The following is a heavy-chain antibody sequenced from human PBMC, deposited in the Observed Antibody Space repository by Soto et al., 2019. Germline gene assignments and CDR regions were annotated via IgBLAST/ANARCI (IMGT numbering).Heavy chain of an antibody. D-gene: IGHD2-15*01. J-gene: IGHJ5*02. Sequence: GASVKVSCKASGGTFSSYAISWVRQAPGQGLEWMGGIIPIFGTANYAQKFQGRVTITADESTSTAYMELSSLRSEDTAVYYCARAPPPYCSGGSCLQGWFDPWGQGTLVTVS. CDR2: IIPIFGTA. CDR1: GGTFSSYA. CDR3: ARAPPPYCSGGSCLQGWFDP. V-gene: IGHV1-69*13.